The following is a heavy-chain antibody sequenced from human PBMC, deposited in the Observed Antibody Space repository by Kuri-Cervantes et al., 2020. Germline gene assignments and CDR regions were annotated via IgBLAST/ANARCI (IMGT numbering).Heavy chain of an antibody. CDR3: ARQSDISTTYYYYGMDV. J-gene: IGHJ6*02. CDR1: GYSFTSYW. D-gene: IGHD1-1*01. V-gene: IGHV5-51*01. CDR2: IYPGDSDT. Sequence: GGSLRLSCEGSGYSFTSYWIGWVRQMPGKGLEWMGIIYPGDSDTRYSPSFQGQVTISADKSISTAYLQWSSLKASDTAMYYCARQSDISTTYYYYGMDVWGQGTTVTVSS.